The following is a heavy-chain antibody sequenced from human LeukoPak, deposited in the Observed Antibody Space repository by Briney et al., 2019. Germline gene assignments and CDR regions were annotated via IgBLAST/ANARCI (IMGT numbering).Heavy chain of an antibody. D-gene: IGHD6-6*01. CDR3: ARQSSSSHAFDI. CDR2: IFPDDSDT. CDR1: GFSFSSYW. V-gene: IGHV5-51*01. J-gene: IGHJ3*02. Sequence: GESLKISCNGSGFSFSSYWIGWLREMPGKVLEWIGTIFPDDSDTRYSPSFQGQVTISADKHIRTAYLQWSSLKASDTALYYCARQSSSSHAFDIWGQGTMVSVSS.